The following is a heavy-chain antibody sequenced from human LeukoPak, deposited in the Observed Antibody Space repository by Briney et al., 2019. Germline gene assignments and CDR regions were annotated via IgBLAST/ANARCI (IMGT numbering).Heavy chain of an antibody. CDR2: IYHSGST. CDR3: ARVPHYHYYNMDV. Sequence: SETLSLTCTVSGYSIGSAYYWGWIRQPPGKGLEWIGSIYHSGSTYHNPSLKSRVTISVDTSKNQFSLKLSSVTAADTAVYYCARVPHYHYYNMDVWGKGTTVTVSS. V-gene: IGHV4-38-2*02. J-gene: IGHJ6*03. CDR1: GYSIGSAYY.